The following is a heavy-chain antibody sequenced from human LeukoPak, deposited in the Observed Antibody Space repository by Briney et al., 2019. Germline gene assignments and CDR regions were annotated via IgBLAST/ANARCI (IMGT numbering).Heavy chain of an antibody. CDR1: AYTFTNYY. D-gene: IGHD3-22*01. Sequence: ASVKVSCKASAYTFTNYYLHWVRQAPGQGLEWMGIINPSGGSTSYAQKFQGRVTMTRDTSTSTVYMEMSSLRSEDTAVYYCAREGSSGQLLWGQGSMVTVSS. V-gene: IGHV1-46*01. J-gene: IGHJ3*01. CDR3: AREGSSGQLL. CDR2: INPSGGST.